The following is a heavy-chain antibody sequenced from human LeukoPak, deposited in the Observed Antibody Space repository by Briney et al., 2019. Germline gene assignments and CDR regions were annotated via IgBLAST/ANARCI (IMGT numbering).Heavy chain of an antibody. CDR1: GFTVSSNY. D-gene: IGHD3-16*01. CDR3: ATHSGGY. CDR2: IYSGGST. J-gene: IGHJ4*02. V-gene: IGHV3-66*01. Sequence: GGSLRLSCAASGFTVSSNYMTWVRQAPGKGLEWVSVIYSGGSTYYADSVKGRFVLSRDNSKNTLYLQMNSLRAEDTAVYYCATHSGGYWGQGTLVTVSS.